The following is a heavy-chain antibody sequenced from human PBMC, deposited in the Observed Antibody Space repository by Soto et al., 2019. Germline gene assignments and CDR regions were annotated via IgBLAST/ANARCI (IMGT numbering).Heavy chain of an antibody. D-gene: IGHD6-13*01. CDR2: IYWDDDK. Sequence: QITLKESGPTLVKPTQTLTLTCTFSGFSLSTSGGGVGWIRQPPGKALEWLALIYWDDDKRYSQSLKSRHTITQPTSKNEVVLTMTTMDPVDTATDYCAHRDSSSQNWFDPWCQGTLVTDS. CDR1: GFSLSTSGGG. J-gene: IGHJ5*02. CDR3: AHRDSSSQNWFDP. V-gene: IGHV2-5*02.